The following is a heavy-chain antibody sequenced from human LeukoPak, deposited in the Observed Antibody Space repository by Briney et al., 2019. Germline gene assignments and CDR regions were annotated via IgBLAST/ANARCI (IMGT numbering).Heavy chain of an antibody. CDR2: IHYAGTI. J-gene: IGHJ4*02. Sequence: PSETLSLTCTVTGDSISSTSGFWGWIRQPPGKGMEWIGTIHYAGTIYYSPSFKSRLTISVDTSKNQFSLKLSSVTAADTAVYYCARHQKYLQRPFDKWGQGTLVAVSS. D-gene: IGHD1-1*01. CDR3: ARHQKYLQRPFDK. V-gene: IGHV4-39*01. CDR1: GDSISSTSGF.